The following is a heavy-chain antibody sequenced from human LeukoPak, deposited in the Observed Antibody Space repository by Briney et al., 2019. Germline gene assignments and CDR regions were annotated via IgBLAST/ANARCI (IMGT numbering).Heavy chain of an antibody. J-gene: IGHJ3*02. V-gene: IGHV1-18*01. Sequence: HEASVKVSCKASGYTFTSYGISWVRQAPGQGLEWMGWISAYNGNTNYAQKLQGRVTMTTDTSTSTAYMELRSLRSDDTAVYYCARDQYSYENRDAFDIWGQGTMVTVSS. D-gene: IGHD6-6*01. CDR3: ARDQYSYENRDAFDI. CDR1: GYTFTSYG. CDR2: ISAYNGNT.